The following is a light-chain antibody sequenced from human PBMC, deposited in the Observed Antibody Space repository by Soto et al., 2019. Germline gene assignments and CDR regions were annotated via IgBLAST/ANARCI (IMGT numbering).Light chain of an antibody. CDR2: GAS. J-gene: IGKJ1*01. Sequence: EIVLTQSPGTLSLSPGERATLSCRASQSVSSDYLAWYQQKPGQAPRLLIYGASSRATDIPDRFSGRGSGTDFTLTVSSLEPEDFVVYYCQQYGSSPQTFGQGTTVEIK. V-gene: IGKV3-20*01. CDR1: QSVSSDY. CDR3: QQYGSSPQT.